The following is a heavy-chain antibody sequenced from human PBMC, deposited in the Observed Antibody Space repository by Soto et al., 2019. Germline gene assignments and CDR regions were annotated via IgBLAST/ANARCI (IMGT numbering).Heavy chain of an antibody. CDR1: GYTFTSYY. J-gene: IGHJ5*02. Sequence: QVQLVQSGAEVKKPGASVKVSCKASGYTFTSYYMHWVRQAPGQGLKWMGIINPSGGSTSYAQKFQGRVTMTRDTSTSTVYMELSSLRSEDTAVYYCARDPPYCSGGSCYSSWFDPWGQGTLVTVSS. D-gene: IGHD2-15*01. CDR3: ARDPPYCSGGSCYSSWFDP. CDR2: INPSGGST. V-gene: IGHV1-46*01.